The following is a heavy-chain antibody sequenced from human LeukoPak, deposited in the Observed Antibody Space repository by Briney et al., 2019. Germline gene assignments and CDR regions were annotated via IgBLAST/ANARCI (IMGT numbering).Heavy chain of an antibody. Sequence: GGSLGLSWAASGFTFNNYWMSWVRQAPGKGLGWVASIKQEGSEKGYVDSVKGRFTISRDNAQNSLYLQMNSLRVEDTAVYYCVRGAPRYNWFDPWGQGTLVTVSS. CDR3: VRGAPRYNWFDP. V-gene: IGHV3-7*05. CDR2: IKQEGSEK. CDR1: GFTFNNYW. J-gene: IGHJ5*02.